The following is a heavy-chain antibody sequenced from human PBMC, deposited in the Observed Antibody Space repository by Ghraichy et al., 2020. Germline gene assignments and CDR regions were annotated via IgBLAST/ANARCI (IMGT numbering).Heavy chain of an antibody. CDR3: AKDLWENADTLDPFDY. J-gene: IGHJ4*02. V-gene: IGHV3-23*01. CDR2: ISGNAGST. Sequence: GGSLRLSCAASGFTFKNYAMGWVRQAPGKGLEWISVISGNAGSTYFADSVKGRFTISRDNSRNTLYLQMNSLRTEDTAVYYCAKDLWENADTLDPFDYWGQGTLVTVSS. D-gene: IGHD1-26*01. CDR1: GFTFKNYA.